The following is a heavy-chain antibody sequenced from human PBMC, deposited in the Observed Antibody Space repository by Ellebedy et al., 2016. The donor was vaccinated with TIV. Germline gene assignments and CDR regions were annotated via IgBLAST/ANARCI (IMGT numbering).Heavy chain of an antibody. CDR2: MNPNGGNT. V-gene: IGHV1-8*01. Sequence: ASVKVSXKASGYTFTSYDINWVRQATGQGLEWMGWMNPNGGNTGYAQKFQGRVTMTRNTSISTAYMELSSLRSEDTAVYYCARDRRELLWFGELSFWFDPWGQGTLVTVSS. J-gene: IGHJ5*02. D-gene: IGHD3-10*01. CDR1: GYTFTSYD. CDR3: ARDRRELLWFGELSFWFDP.